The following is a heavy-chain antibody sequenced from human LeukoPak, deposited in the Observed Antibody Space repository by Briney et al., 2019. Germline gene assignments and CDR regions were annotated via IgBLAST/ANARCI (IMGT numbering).Heavy chain of an antibody. CDR2: IYYSGST. J-gene: IGHJ5*02. CDR3: ARAALDYYGSGGFDP. V-gene: IGHV4-30-4*01. CDR1: GGSISSGGYY. D-gene: IGHD3-10*01. Sequence: KPSETLSLTCTVSGGSISSGGYYWSWIRQPPGKGLEWIGYIYYSGSTYYNPSLKSRVTISVDTSKNQFSLKLSSVTAADTAVYYCARAALDYYGSGGFDPWGQGTLVTVSS.